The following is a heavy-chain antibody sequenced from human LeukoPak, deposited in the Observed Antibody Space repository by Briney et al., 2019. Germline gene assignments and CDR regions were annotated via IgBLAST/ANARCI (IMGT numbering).Heavy chain of an antibody. CDR2: TYNVGTT. CDR3: ARGYGSGSYYF. D-gene: IGHD3-10*01. Sequence: GGSLRLSCAAPGFSVSSNYMNWVRQAPGKGPEWDSITYNVGTTYYTDSVKGRFTISRDNSKNTLYLQMNSLRADDTAVYYCARGYGSGSYYFWGQGTLVTVSS. V-gene: IGHV3-66*01. J-gene: IGHJ4*02. CDR1: GFSVSSNY.